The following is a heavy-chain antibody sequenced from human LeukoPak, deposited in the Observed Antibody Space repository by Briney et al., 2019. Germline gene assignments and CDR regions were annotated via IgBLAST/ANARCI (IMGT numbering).Heavy chain of an antibody. V-gene: IGHV3-21*06. J-gene: IGHJ6*03. Sequence: GGSLRLSCAASGFIFSNSWMNWVRQAPGKVPEWVSSITSSSSYIYYADSVKGRFTISRDNAKNSLYLQMDSLRVEDTAVYYCARDPYSGSYGPYYYYYMDVWGEGTTVTISS. CDR2: ITSSSSYI. CDR1: GFIFSNSW. CDR3: ARDPYSGSYGPYYYYYMDV. D-gene: IGHD1-26*01.